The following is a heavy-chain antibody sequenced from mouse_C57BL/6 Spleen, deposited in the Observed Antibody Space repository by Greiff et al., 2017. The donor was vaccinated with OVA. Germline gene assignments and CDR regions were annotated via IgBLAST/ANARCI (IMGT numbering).Heavy chain of an antibody. CDR2: ISSGGDYI. D-gene: IGHD1-1*01. CDR1: GFPFSRSA. Sequence: EVQLVESGAGLVQPGGSLKLSCAASGFPFSRSALSWVRQTPEKRLEWVAYISSGGDYIYYADTVKGRFTISRDNARNTLYLQMSSLKSEDTAMYYCTRALHYYGSREYFDYWGQGTTLTVSS. V-gene: IGHV5-9-1*02. J-gene: IGHJ2*01. CDR3: TRALHYYGSREYFDY.